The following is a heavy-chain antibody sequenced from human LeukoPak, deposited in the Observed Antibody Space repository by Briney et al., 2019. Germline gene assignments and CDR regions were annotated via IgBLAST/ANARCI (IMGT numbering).Heavy chain of an antibody. CDR3: ARDGPGDYDSSGYYDY. J-gene: IGHJ4*02. CDR1: GFTFSSYA. V-gene: IGHV3-30-3*01. Sequence: GGSLRLSCAASGFTFSSYAMRWVRQAPGKGLEWVAVISYEGSNKYYADSVKGRFTISRDNSENTLYLQMNSLRAEDTAVYYCARDGPGDYDSSGYYDYWGQGTLVTVSS. D-gene: IGHD3-22*01. CDR2: ISYEGSNK.